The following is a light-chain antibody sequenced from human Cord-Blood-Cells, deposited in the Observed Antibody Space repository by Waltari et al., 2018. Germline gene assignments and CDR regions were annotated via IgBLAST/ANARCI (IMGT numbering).Light chain of an antibody. CDR2: DAS. Sequence: DIQMTPSPSYLSASVGDRVTITCQASQDISNYLNWYQQKPGTAPNLLIYDASNLETGVPSRFSGSGSGTDVDFYISSLQPDDIATDYCQQYDNPPALNFGGGTKVKIK. CDR1: QDISNY. J-gene: IGKJ4*01. V-gene: IGKV1-33*01. CDR3: QQYDNPPALN.